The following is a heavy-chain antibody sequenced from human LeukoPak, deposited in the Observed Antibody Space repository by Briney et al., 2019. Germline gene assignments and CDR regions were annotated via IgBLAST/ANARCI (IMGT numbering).Heavy chain of an antibody. Sequence: GGSLRLSCAASGFAFSGCAMRWGRQTPGKGLEWVAFMRYDGSTQYYADSVKGRFTISRDNSKSMLYLQMNSLRPEDTAVYYGAKALTSGSFITDDWGRGTLVTVSS. CDR3: AKALTSGSFITDD. D-gene: IGHD3-10*01. CDR1: GFAFSGCA. CDR2: MRYDGSTQ. J-gene: IGHJ4*02. V-gene: IGHV3-30*02.